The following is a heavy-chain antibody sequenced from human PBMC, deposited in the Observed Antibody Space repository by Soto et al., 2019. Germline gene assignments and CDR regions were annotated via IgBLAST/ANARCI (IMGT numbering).Heavy chain of an antibody. J-gene: IGHJ4*02. CDR1: GGSISSYY. V-gene: IGHV4-59*01. CDR2: IYYSGST. D-gene: IGHD3-16*01. CDR3: ARGDHHGQLAY. Sequence: PSETLSLTCTVSGGSISSYYWSWIRQPPGKGLEWIGYIYYSGSTNYNPSLKSRVTISVDTSKNQFFLKLSSVTAADTAVYYCARGDHHGQLAYWGQGTLVTVSS.